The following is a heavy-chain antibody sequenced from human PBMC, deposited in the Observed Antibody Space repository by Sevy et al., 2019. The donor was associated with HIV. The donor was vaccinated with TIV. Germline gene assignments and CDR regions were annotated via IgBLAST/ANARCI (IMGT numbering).Heavy chain of an antibody. J-gene: IGHJ4*02. D-gene: IGHD3-16*02. CDR1: GFSISSGYF. CDR2: IYLTGTT. CDR3: ARVLLRLGELSSMDS. Sequence: SETLSLTCSVSGFSISSGYFWGWVRQPPGKGLEWIGSIYLTGTTYYNPSLKRRVTISVDTSKNQISPRLSSVTAADAAVYCCARVLLRLGELSSMDSWGQGTPVTVSS. V-gene: IGHV4-38-2*02.